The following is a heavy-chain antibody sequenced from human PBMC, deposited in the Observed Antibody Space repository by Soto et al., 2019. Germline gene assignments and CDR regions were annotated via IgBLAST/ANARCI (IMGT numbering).Heavy chain of an antibody. D-gene: IGHD2-2*01. CDR2: ISYDGSNK. Sequence: GRSLRLSCAASGFAFSSYGMHWVRQAPGKGLEWVAVISYDGSNKYYADSVKGRFTISRDNSKNTLYLQMNSLRAEDTAVYYCASSLSPAGYYYYGMNVWGQGTTVNVSS. CDR3: ASSLSPAGYYYYGMNV. V-gene: IGHV3-30*03. CDR1: GFAFSSYG. J-gene: IGHJ6*02.